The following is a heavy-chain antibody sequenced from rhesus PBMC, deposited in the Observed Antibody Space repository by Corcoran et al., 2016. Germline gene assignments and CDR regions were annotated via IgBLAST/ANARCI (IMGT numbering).Heavy chain of an antibody. CDR2: IYGGSGDT. CDR1: GGSISSNY. J-gene: IGHJ6*01. V-gene: IGHV4-147*01. CDR3: ASAYGLDS. Sequence: QVQLQESGPGLVKPSETLSLTCVVSGGSISSNYWNWIRQPPGQGLGGIGRIYGGSGDTSYNPSLTSQVTISTDTSKSQFSLKLSSVTAADTAMYYCASAYGLDSWGQGVVVTVSS.